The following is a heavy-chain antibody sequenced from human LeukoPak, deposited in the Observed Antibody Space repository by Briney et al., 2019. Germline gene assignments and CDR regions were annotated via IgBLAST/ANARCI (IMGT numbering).Heavy chain of an antibody. CDR2: IKRKTDGGTT. D-gene: IGHD7-27*01. V-gene: IGHV3-15*07. CDR1: GFTFSDAW. J-gene: IGHJ4*02. CDR3: TTGNWGPY. Sequence: GGSLRFSCAASGFTFSDAWMNWVRQAPGKGLEWVGRIKRKTDGGTTDYAAPVKGRFTISRDDSKNTLYLQMNSLKTEDTAVYYCTTGNWGPYWGQGTLVTVSS.